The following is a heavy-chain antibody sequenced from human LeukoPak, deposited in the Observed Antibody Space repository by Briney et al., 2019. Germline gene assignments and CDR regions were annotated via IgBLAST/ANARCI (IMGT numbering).Heavy chain of an antibody. V-gene: IGHV3-7*01. CDR1: GFTFSSYW. CDR3: ARDARVRVADY. D-gene: IGHD3-10*01. Sequence: TGGSLRLPCAASGFTFSSYWMSWVRQAPGKGLEWVANIKQDGSEKYYVDSVKGRFTISRDNAKNSLYLQMNSLRAEDTAVYYCARDARVRVADYWGQGTLVTVSS. CDR2: IKQDGSEK. J-gene: IGHJ4*02.